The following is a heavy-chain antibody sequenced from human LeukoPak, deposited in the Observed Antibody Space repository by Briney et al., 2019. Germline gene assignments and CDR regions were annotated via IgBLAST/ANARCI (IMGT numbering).Heavy chain of an antibody. D-gene: IGHD3-3*01. CDR2: IYSGGST. J-gene: IGHJ6*03. Sequence: PGGSLRLSCAASGFTVSSNYMTWVRQAPGKGLEWVSVIYSGGSTYYADSVKGRFTISRDNSENTLYLHMNSLRAEGTAVYYCARATFWSGYQRDSWYMDVWGKGTTVTVSS. V-gene: IGHV3-66*02. CDR3: ARATFWSGYQRDSWYMDV. CDR1: GFTVSSNY.